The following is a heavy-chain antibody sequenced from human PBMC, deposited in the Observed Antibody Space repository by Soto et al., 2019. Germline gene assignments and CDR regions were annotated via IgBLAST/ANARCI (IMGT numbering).Heavy chain of an antibody. V-gene: IGHV3-9*01. CDR1: GFTFDGYA. D-gene: IGHD3-9*01. CDR2: ISWNSGTI. Sequence: GGSLRLSCAASGFTFDGYAMHWVRQAPGKGLEWVSGISWNSGTIDYVASVKGRFTISRDSAKNSLYLQMNSLRAEDTALYYCAKDTGNILTGYYTSGFDYWGQGTLVTVSS. J-gene: IGHJ4*02. CDR3: AKDTGNILTGYYTSGFDY.